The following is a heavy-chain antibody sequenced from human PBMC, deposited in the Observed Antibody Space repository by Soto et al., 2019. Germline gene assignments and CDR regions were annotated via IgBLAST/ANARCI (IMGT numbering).Heavy chain of an antibody. D-gene: IGHD2-15*01. CDR2: IYWDDDK. J-gene: IGHJ5*02. CDR3: AHRRSGGYCSGGSCYSGIWFDP. V-gene: IGHV2-5*02. CDR1: GFSLSTSGVG. Sequence: QITLKESGPTLVKPTQTLTLTCTFSGFSLSTSGVGVGWIRQPPGKALEWLAFIYWDDDKRYSPSLKSRLTITKDTSKNQVVLTMTNMDPVDTATYYCAHRRSGGYCSGGSCYSGIWFDPWGQGTLVTVSS.